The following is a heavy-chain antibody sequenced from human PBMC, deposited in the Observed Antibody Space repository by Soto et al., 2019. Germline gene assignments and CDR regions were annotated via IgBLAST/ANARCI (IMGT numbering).Heavy chain of an antibody. J-gene: IGHJ4*02. V-gene: IGHV4-59*12. D-gene: IGHD3-10*01. CDR1: GGSISSYY. CDR2: IYYSGST. CDR3: ARDQNGSGNYYTRYFDY. Sequence: SETLSLTCTVSGGSISSYYWSWIRQPPGKGLEWIGYIYYSGSTNYNPSLKSRVTISVDRSKNQFSLNLSSVTAADTAVYYCARDQNGSGNYYTRYFDYWGQGTLVTVSS.